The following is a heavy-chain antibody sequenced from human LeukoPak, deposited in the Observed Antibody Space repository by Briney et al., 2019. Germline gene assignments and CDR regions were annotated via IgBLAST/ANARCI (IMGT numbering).Heavy chain of an antibody. CDR3: ARDLFRSGDAFDI. CDR2: IYTSGST. CDR1: GGSISSYY. V-gene: IGHV4-4*07. J-gene: IGHJ3*02. Sequence: SETLSLTCTVSGGSISSYYWSWMRQPAGKGLEWIGRIYTSGSTNYNPSLKSRVTMSVDTSKNQFSLKLSSVTAADTAVYYCARDLFRSGDAFDIWGQGTMVTVSS. D-gene: IGHD2-15*01.